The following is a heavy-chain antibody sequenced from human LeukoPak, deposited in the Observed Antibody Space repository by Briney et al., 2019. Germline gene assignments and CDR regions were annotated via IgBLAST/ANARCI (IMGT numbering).Heavy chain of an antibody. V-gene: IGHV5-51*01. CDR3: AGLGSVAAAGYYMDV. Sequence: GESLKISCKGSGYSFTSYWIGWVRQMPGKGLEWMGIIYPGDSDTRYSPSFQGQVTISADKSISTAYLQWSSLKASDTAMYYCAGLGSVAAAGYYMDVWGKGTTVTVSS. D-gene: IGHD6-13*01. CDR1: GYSFTSYW. CDR2: IYPGDSDT. J-gene: IGHJ6*03.